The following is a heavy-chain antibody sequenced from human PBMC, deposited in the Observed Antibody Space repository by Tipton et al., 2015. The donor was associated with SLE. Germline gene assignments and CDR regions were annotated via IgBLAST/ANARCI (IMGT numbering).Heavy chain of an antibody. D-gene: IGHD6-13*01. CDR3: AREQQGYYFDY. V-gene: IGHV4-59*12. Sequence: TLSLTCTVSGGSISSYYWSWIRQPPGKGLEWIGYIYYSGSTNYNPSLKSRVTISVDTSKNQFSLKLSSVTAADTAVYYCAREQQGYYFDYWGQGTLVTVSS. CDR2: IYYSGST. J-gene: IGHJ4*02. CDR1: GGSISSYY.